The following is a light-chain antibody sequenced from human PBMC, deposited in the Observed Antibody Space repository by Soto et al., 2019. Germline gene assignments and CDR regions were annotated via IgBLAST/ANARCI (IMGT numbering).Light chain of an antibody. Sequence: QSVLTQPPSASGTPGQRITISCSGSSSNIGSNTVNWYQQLPGTAPKLLIYSNNQRPSGVPDRFSGSKSGTSASLASSGLQSEDEADYYCAAWDDSLNGYVFGPGTKLTVL. CDR3: AAWDDSLNGYV. J-gene: IGLJ1*01. CDR2: SNN. V-gene: IGLV1-44*01. CDR1: SSNIGSNT.